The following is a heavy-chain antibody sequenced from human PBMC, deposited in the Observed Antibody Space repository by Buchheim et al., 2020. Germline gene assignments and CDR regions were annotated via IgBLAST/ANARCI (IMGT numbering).Heavy chain of an antibody. Sequence: QVQLQESGPGLVKPSQTLSLTCTVSGGSISSGDYYWSWIRQPPGKGLEWIGYIYYSGSTYYNPSLKSRVTISVDTSKNQFSLKLSSVTAADTAVYYCARGVGYCSSTSCPQIHYYYCGMDVWGQGTT. D-gene: IGHD2-2*01. V-gene: IGHV4-30-4*01. CDR2: IYYSGST. CDR3: ARGVGYCSSTSCPQIHYYYCGMDV. CDR1: GGSISSGDYY. J-gene: IGHJ6*02.